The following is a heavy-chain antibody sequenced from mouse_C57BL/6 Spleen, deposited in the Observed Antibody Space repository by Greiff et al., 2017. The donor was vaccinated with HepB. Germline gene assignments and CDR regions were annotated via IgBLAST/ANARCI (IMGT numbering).Heavy chain of an antibody. CDR2: IYPRSGNT. D-gene: IGHD1-1*01. V-gene: IGHV1-81*01. J-gene: IGHJ4*01. CDR1: GYTFTSYG. CDR3: AIITTVVATTAMDY. Sequence: VQLQQSGAELARPGASVKLSCKASGYTFTSYGISWVKQRTGQGLEWIGEIYPRSGNTYYNEKFKGQAQLTADKSSSTAYMELRSLTSEDSAVYFCAIITTVVATTAMDYWGQGTSVTVSS.